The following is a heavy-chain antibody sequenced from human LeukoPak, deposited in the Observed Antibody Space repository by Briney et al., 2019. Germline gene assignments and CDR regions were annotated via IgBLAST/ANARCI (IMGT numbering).Heavy chain of an antibody. CDR1: GGTFSSYT. CDR3: ARDLGYSSGWPRNYYYGMDV. Sequence: SVKVSCKASGGTFSSYTISWVRQAPGQGLEWMGKIIPILGIANYAQKFQGRVTITADKSTSTAYMELSSLRSEDTAVYYCARDLGYSSGWPRNYYYGMDVWGQGTTVTVSS. J-gene: IGHJ6*02. V-gene: IGHV1-69*04. D-gene: IGHD6-19*01. CDR2: IIPILGIA.